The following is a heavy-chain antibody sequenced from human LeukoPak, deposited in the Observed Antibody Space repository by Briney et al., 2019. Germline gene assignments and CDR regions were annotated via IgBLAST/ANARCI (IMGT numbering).Heavy chain of an antibody. Sequence: SETLSLTCADYGGSFSGYYWSWIRKPPGKGLEWIGEINHSGSTNYNPSLKSRVTISLDTSKNKFSLKLSSVTAADTAVYYCARVTRASYYYYYGMDVWGQGTTVTVSS. J-gene: IGHJ6*02. D-gene: IGHD3-16*01. CDR1: GGSFSGYY. CDR2: INHSGST. CDR3: ARVTRASYYYYYGMDV. V-gene: IGHV4-34*01.